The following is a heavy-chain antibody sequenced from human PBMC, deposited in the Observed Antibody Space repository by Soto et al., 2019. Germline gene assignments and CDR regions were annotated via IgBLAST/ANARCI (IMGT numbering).Heavy chain of an antibody. CDR1: GFTFSSFW. J-gene: IGHJ4*02. V-gene: IGHV3-7*02. Sequence: GGSLRLSCTASGFTFSSFWMAWVRQVPGKGLELVASIKNDGIEKYYVDSVRGRFAVSRDNAKNSLYLQMSSLRAEDTAVYYCARWATVTPGFDYWGQGTLVTVSS. CDR2: IKNDGIEK. CDR3: ARWATVTPGFDY. D-gene: IGHD4-17*01.